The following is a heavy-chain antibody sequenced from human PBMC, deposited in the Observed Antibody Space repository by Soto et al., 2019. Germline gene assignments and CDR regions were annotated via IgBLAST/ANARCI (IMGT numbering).Heavy chain of an antibody. CDR3: TRALSGSYDH. Sequence: PSQTLLLTCAISGDSVSSKSAAWNWIRQSPSRGLEWLGRTYYRSKWSTDYAISVKSRITINPDTSNNHFSLQLKSVTPEDTAVYYCTRALSGSYDHWGQGTLVTVSS. V-gene: IGHV6-1*01. CDR1: GDSVSSKSAA. J-gene: IGHJ5*02. CDR2: TYYRSKWST. D-gene: IGHD1-26*01.